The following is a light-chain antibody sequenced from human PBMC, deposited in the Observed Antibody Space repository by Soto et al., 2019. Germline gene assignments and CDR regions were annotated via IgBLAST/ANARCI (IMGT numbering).Light chain of an antibody. V-gene: IGLV2-8*01. CDR1: SSDIGSYNY. CDR2: EVS. J-gene: IGLJ1*01. CDR3: SSYGGSNNLV. Sequence: QSALTQPPSASGSPGQSVAISCTGASSDIGSYNYVSWFQQHPGQAPKLVIYEVSKRPSGVPDRFSGSKSGNTASLTVSGLQAEDEADYYCSSYGGSNNLVFGTGTKLTVL.